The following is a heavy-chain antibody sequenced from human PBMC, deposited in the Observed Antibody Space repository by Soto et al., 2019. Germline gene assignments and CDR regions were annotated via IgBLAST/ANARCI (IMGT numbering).Heavy chain of an antibody. V-gene: IGHV3-7*01. CDR2: IKQGGIEK. CDR3: LVTTSAFDI. D-gene: IGHD4-17*01. CDR1: GCTLSNFW. J-gene: IGHJ3*02. Sequence: EVQLVESGGDLAQPGGSLRLSCAASGCTLSNFWVNWVRQAPGKGLEWVANIKQGGIEKNYVDSVKGRFTISRDDTKNSLFLQMNNLRAEDTAVYYCLVTTSAFDIWGRGTTVTVSS.